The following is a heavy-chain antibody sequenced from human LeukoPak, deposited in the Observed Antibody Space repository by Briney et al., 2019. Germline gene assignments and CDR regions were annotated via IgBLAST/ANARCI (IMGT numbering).Heavy chain of an antibody. CDR1: GGSISSGGYS. CDR2: IYYSGST. D-gene: IGHD3-16*02. CDR3: ARAPRGLRLGELS. V-gene: IGHV4-31*03. Sequence: SETLSLTCTVSGGSISSGGYSWSWIRQHPGKGLEWIGYIYYSGSTYYNPSLKSRVTISVDTSKNQFSLKLSSVTAADTAVYYCARAPRGLRLGELSWGQGTLVTVSS. J-gene: IGHJ4*02.